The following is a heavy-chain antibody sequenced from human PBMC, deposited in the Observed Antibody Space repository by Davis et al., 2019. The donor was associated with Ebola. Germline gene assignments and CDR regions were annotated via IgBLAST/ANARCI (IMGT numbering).Heavy chain of an antibody. CDR2: ISYDGSNK. CDR1: GFTFSSYE. V-gene: IGHV3-30*03. J-gene: IGHJ3*02. D-gene: IGHD1-26*01. CDR3: ARAAREDAFDI. Sequence: GESLKISCAASGFTFSSYEMNWVRQAPGKGLEWVAVISYDGSNKYYADSVKGRFTISRDNSKNTLYLQMNSLRAEDTAVYYCARAAREDAFDIWGQGTMVTVSS.